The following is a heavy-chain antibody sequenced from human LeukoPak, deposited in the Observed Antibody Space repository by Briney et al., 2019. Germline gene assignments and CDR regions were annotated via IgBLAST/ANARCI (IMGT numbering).Heavy chain of an antibody. CDR1: GFTVSSNF. D-gene: IGHD6-13*01. CDR3: ARDERYSSTATWYCGMDV. V-gene: IGHV3-66*01. CDR2: IYTAGST. J-gene: IGHJ6*02. Sequence: AGGSLRLSCAASGFTVSSNFMSWVRQAPGKGLEWVSVIYTAGSTYYADSVKGRFTISRDNSKNTLYLQMNSLRAEDTAVYYCARDERYSSTATWYCGMDVWGQGTSVTVSS.